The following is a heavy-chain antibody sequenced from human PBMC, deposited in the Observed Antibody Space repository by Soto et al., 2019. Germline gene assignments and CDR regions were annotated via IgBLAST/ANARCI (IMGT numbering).Heavy chain of an antibody. J-gene: IGHJ6*03. CDR1: GFILSDCA. CDR3: ARDLSWGSNWYYYMDV. Sequence: EVQLVESGGDLGQPGGSQRLSCATSGFILSDCAMNWVRQAPGKGLEWVSYISSSSSVIDYADSVKGRFTVSRDNARNSLYLQMNSLRAEDTAVYYCARDLSWGSNWYYYMDVWGKGTTVTVSS. D-gene: IGHD7-27*01. V-gene: IGHV3-48*01. CDR2: ISSSSSVI.